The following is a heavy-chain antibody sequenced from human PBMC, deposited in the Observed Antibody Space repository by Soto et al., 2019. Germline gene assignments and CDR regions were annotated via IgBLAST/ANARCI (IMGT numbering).Heavy chain of an antibody. Sequence: QVQLQESGPGLVKPSETLSLTCTVSGDSISSYYWSWIRQPPGKGLEWIVYSYYSGSTDDNPSLKTRVTISVDTSKNQFSLKLSSVTAADTAIYYCARLGYESPSNWCDPWGQGTLVTVSS. D-gene: IGHD5-12*01. V-gene: IGHV4-59*01. CDR2: SYYSGST. CDR3: ARLGYESPSNWCDP. J-gene: IGHJ5*02. CDR1: GDSISSYY.